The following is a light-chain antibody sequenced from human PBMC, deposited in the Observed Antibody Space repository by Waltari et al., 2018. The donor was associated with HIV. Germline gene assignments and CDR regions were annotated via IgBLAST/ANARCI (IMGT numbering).Light chain of an antibody. J-gene: IGLJ1*01. CDR2: DVN. V-gene: IGLV2-14*03. CDR1: SRDVIASWF. CDR3: SSSISTSTLV. Sequence: QSALTQPASVSGSPGQSITISCTGASRDVIASWFSAWYQHRPGKAPKLIIYDVNNRPSGVSNRFSGYKSGNTASLTISGLQAEDEADYFCSSSISTSTLVFGTGTKVTVL.